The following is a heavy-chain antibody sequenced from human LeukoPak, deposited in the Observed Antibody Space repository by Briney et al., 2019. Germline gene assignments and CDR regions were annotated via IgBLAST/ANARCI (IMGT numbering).Heavy chain of an antibody. J-gene: IGHJ4*02. Sequence: ASVKVSCKASGYTFTSYGINWVRQAPGQGLEWMGWISAYNGDTNYAQKLQGRVTMTTDTSTSTAYMELRSLRSDDTAVYYCAREAYCGGDCYSFDYWGQGTLVAVSS. V-gene: IGHV1-18*01. CDR2: ISAYNGDT. CDR3: AREAYCGGDCYSFDY. D-gene: IGHD2-21*02. CDR1: GYTFTSYG.